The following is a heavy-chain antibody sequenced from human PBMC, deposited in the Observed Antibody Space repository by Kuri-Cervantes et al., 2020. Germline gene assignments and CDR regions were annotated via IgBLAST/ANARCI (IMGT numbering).Heavy chain of an antibody. CDR1: GGSISSGDYY. CDR2: IYYSGST. Sequence: SETLSLTCTVSGGSISSGDYYWSWIRQPPGKGLEWIGYIYYSGSTYYNPSLKSRVTISVDTSKNQFSLKLSSVTAADTAVYYCARLLIGVGAPSAFDIWGQGTMVTVSS. J-gene: IGHJ3*02. V-gene: IGHV4-30-4*08. CDR3: ARLLIGVGAPSAFDI. D-gene: IGHD7-27*01.